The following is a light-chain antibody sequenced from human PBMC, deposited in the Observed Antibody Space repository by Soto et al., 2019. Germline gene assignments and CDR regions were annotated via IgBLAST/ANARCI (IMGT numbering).Light chain of an antibody. J-gene: IGKJ1*01. CDR2: GAS. V-gene: IGKV1-39*01. CDR3: QQSYTTPRT. CDR1: QTIRTS. Sequence: QMTQSPSSLSASVGARVTITCRASQTIRTSLNWYQQKPGKALKLLIYGASTLQSGVPSRFSGTGSATDFTLTISSLQPEDFAIYYCQQSYTTPRTFGQGTKVEV.